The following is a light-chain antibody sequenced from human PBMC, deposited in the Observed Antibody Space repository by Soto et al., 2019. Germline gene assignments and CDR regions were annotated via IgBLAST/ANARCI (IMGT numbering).Light chain of an antibody. CDR2: EVR. CDR1: NRDVGSYNL. J-gene: IGLJ3*02. Sequence: QSALTQPASVSGSPGQSITIACTGTNRDVGSYNLVSWYQQRPGEAPKLIIYEVRNRPSGISYRFTGSKSGNTASLTISGLQAEDEADYYCSSYTTTSTLVFGGGTKLTVL. V-gene: IGLV2-14*01. CDR3: SSYTTTSTLV.